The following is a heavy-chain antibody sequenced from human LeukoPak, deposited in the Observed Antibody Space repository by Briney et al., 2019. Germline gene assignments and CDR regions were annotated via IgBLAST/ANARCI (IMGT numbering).Heavy chain of an antibody. J-gene: IGHJ6*03. CDR3: ARGITIFGVVILSYYYMDV. V-gene: IGHV4-34*01. CDR2: INHSGST. CDR1: GGSFSGYY. Sequence: SETLSLTCAVYGGSFSGYYWSWIRQPPGKGLEWIGEINHSGSTNYNPSLKSRVTISVDTSKNQFSLKLSSVTAADTAVYYCARGITIFGVVILSYYYMDVWGKGTTVTVSS. D-gene: IGHD3-3*01.